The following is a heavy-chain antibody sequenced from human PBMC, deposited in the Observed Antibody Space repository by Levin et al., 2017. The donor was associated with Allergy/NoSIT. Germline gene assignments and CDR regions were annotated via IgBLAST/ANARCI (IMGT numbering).Heavy chain of an antibody. CDR3: ARTLMTYGSGSPNDY. V-gene: IGHV3-48*01. D-gene: IGHD3-10*01. Sequence: PGGSLRLSCAASGFTFSSYSMNWVRQAPGKGLEWVSYISSSSSTIYYADSVKGRFTISRDNAKNSLYLQMNSLRAEDTAVYYCARTLMTYGSGSPNDYWGQGTLVTVSS. J-gene: IGHJ4*02. CDR2: ISSSSSTI. CDR1: GFTFSSYS.